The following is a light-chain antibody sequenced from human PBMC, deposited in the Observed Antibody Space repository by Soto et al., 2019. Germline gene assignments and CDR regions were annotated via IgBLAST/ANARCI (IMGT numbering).Light chain of an antibody. CDR2: GAS. V-gene: IGKV3-20*01. CDR3: QQYDDSLSSFT. J-gene: IGKJ2*01. Sequence: EIVLTQSPGTLSMSPGERATLSCRASQSVSSSYLAWHQQKPGQAPRLLIYGASYRATGIPDRFSGRGSGTDFTLTISRLEPEDFAVYHSQQYDDSLSSFTFGQGTNLEIK. CDR1: QSVSSSY.